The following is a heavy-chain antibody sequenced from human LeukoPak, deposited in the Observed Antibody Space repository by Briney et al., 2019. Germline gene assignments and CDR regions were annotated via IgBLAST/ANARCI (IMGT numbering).Heavy chain of an antibody. J-gene: IGHJ3*02. V-gene: IGHV1-2*02. CDR3: ARDRRFSVSNGFDI. D-gene: IGHD6-6*01. Sequence: EASVKVSCKASGGTFSSYAISWVRQAPGQGLEWMGWSNPKNGATNYAQNFQGRVTMTTDTSTSTAYMELSSLRSDDTAVYYCARDRRFSVSNGFDIWGQGTMVTVSS. CDR1: GGTFSSYA. CDR2: SNPKNGAT.